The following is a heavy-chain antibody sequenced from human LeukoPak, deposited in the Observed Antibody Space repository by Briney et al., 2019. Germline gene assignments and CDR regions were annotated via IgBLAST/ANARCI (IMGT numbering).Heavy chain of an antibody. D-gene: IGHD3-10*01. CDR1: GGSISSYY. CDR2: TYYSGST. CDR3: ARDLRAYGSGSPRAFDI. V-gene: IGHV4-59*01. Sequence: SETLSLTCTVSGGSISSYYWSWIRQPPGKGLEWIGYTYYSGSTNYNPSLKSRVTISVDTSKNQFSLKLSSVTAADTAVYYCARDLRAYGSGSPRAFDIWGQGTMVTVSS. J-gene: IGHJ3*02.